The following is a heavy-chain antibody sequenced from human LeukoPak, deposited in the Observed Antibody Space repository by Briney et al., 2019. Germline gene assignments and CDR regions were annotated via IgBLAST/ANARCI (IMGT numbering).Heavy chain of an antibody. CDR1: GYTFINHW. V-gene: IGHV1-46*01. CDR2: INPTGTTT. D-gene: IGHD3-10*02. CDR3: ARGLGSGSYYAY. J-gene: IGHJ4*02. Sequence: ASVKVSCKASGYTFINHWMHWVRQAPGQGLEWVGLINPTGTTTLYAQKFQGRITLTRDMSATTDYMELSSLTSEDTTVYYCARGLGSGSYYAYWGQRTLVTVSS.